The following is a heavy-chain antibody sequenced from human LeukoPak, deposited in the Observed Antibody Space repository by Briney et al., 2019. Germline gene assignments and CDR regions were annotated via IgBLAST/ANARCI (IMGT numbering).Heavy chain of an antibody. CDR3: AGDRATSYFDY. CDR2: LTSRSSGSTK. Sequence: GGSLRLSCAATGFIFSDYYMSWIRQAPGKGLEWISYLTSRSSGSTKYYADSVKGRFSISRDNAKNSLHLQMNSLRVEDTAVYYCAGDRATSYFDYWGQGALVTISS. J-gene: IGHJ4*02. CDR1: GFIFSDYY. D-gene: IGHD1-26*01. V-gene: IGHV3-11*01.